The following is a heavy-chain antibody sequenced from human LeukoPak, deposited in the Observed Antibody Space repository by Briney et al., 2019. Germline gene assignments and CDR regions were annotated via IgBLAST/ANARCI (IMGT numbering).Heavy chain of an antibody. D-gene: IGHD7-27*01. CDR3: ARTMWGFDY. V-gene: IGHV3-48*03. CDR2: ISSSGSII. Sequence: GGSLRLSCASSGFAFSDYEMNWVRQAPGKGLEWVLYISSSGSIIYYADSVKGRFTISRDNAKRSLFLQMNSLRVEDTAVYYCARTMWGFDYWGQGTLVTVSS. J-gene: IGHJ4*02. CDR1: GFAFSDYE.